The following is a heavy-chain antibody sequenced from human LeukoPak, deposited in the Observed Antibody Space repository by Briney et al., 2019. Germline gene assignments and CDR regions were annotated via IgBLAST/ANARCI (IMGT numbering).Heavy chain of an antibody. CDR2: ITGDGGGA. J-gene: IGHJ2*01. CDR1: GFTFGSCA. CDR3: ANARGTSSSYFDL. Sequence: PGGSLRLSCAASGFTFGSCAMGWVRQPPGKGLEWVSGITGDGGGAYYTDSVKGRFTISRDNSKNTLYLQMNSLRAEDTALYYCANARGTSSSYFDLWGRGTLVTVSS. V-gene: IGHV3-23*01. D-gene: IGHD6-6*01.